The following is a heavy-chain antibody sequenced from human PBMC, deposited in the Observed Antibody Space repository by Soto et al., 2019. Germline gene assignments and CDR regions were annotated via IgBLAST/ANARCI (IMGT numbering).Heavy chain of an antibody. CDR3: ARDGGRGGDLDY. D-gene: IGHD2-21*02. J-gene: IGHJ4*02. CDR1: GFTFSNYW. Sequence: EVQLVESGGGLVQPGGSLRLSCAASGFTFSNYWMDWVRQAPGKGLVWVSRIKRDGSSISYADSVKGRVTISRDNAKNPLYLQMTSLRAEDTAVYSGARDGGRGGDLDYWGQGTLVTVSS. V-gene: IGHV3-74*01. CDR2: IKRDGSSI.